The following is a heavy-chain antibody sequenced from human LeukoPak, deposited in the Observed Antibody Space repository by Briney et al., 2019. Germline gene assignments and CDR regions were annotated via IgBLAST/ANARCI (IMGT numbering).Heavy chain of an antibody. CDR1: GGSFSGYY. CDR2: INHSGST. J-gene: IGHJ3*02. D-gene: IGHD2-15*01. CDR3: ARRTNIVVVVAAHTAAFDI. Sequence: PSETLSLTCAVYGGSFSGYYWSWIRQPPGKGLEWIGEINHSGSTNYNPSLKSRVTISVDTSKNQFSLKLSSVTAADTAVYYCARRTNIVVVVAAHTAAFDIWGQGTMVTVSS. V-gene: IGHV4-34*01.